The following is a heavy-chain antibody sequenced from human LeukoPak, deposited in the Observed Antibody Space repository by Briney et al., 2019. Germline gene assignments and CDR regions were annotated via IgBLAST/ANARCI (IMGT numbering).Heavy chain of an antibody. J-gene: IGHJ4*02. CDR1: GFTFSSYA. CDR3: ARDPTYSGSYPYFDY. V-gene: IGHV3-23*01. D-gene: IGHD1-26*01. CDR2: ISGSGGST. Sequence: GGSLRLSCAASGFTFSSYAMSWVRQAPGKGLEWVSAISGSGGSTYYADSVKGRFTISRDNSKNTLYLQMGSLRAEDMAVYYCARDPTYSGSYPYFDYWGQGTLVTVSS.